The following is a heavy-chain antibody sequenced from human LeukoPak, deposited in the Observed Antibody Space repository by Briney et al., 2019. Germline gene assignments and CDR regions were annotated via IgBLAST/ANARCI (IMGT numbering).Heavy chain of an antibody. J-gene: IGHJ2*01. Sequence: PSETLSLTCTVSGGSISSSSYYWGWIRQPPGKGLEWIGSIYYSGSTYYNPSLKSRVTISVDTSKNQLSLKLSPVTAADTAVYYCARGEWYYYGSGSYFWYFDLWGRGTLVTVSS. CDR1: GGSISSSSYY. CDR3: ARGEWYYYGSGSYFWYFDL. CDR2: IYYSGST. V-gene: IGHV4-39*07. D-gene: IGHD3-10*01.